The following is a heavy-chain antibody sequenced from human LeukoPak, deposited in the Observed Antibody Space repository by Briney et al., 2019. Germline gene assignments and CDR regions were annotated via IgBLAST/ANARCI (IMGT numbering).Heavy chain of an antibody. D-gene: IGHD4-17*01. Sequence: GGSLRLSCAASGFTFSSYGMHWVRQAPGKGLEWVAVISYDGSNKYYADSVKGRFTISRDNSKNTLYLQMNSLRAEDTAVYYCAKDLGDYGDGGLDYWGQGTLVTVSS. CDR1: GFTFSSYG. CDR3: AKDLGDYGDGGLDY. J-gene: IGHJ4*02. CDR2: ISYDGSNK. V-gene: IGHV3-30*18.